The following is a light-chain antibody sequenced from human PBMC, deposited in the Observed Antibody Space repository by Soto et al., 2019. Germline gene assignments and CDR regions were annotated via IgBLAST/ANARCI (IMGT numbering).Light chain of an antibody. CDR2: DVN. CDR1: SSDVGAYNY. J-gene: IGLJ1*01. CDR3: SSYTSATTYV. Sequence: QSVLTQPASVSGSPGQSITISCTGTSSDVGAYNYDSWYQQHPGKVPKLIIYDVNNRPSGVFNRFSGSKSGNTASLTISGLQTEDEADYYCSSYTSATTYVFGTGTKVTVL. V-gene: IGLV2-14*01.